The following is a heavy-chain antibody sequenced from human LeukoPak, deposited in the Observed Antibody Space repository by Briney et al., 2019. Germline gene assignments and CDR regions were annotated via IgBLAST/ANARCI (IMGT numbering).Heavy chain of an antibody. CDR2: ISGSGGST. Sequence: GGSLRLSCAASGFTFSSYAMSWVRQAPGKGLEWVSAISGSGGSTYYADSVKGRFTISRDNSKNTLYPQMNSLRAEDTAVYYCACDQTSSWYSGYYYMDVWGKGTTVTVSS. D-gene: IGHD6-13*01. CDR1: GFTFSSYA. CDR3: ACDQTSSWYSGYYYMDV. J-gene: IGHJ6*03. V-gene: IGHV3-23*01.